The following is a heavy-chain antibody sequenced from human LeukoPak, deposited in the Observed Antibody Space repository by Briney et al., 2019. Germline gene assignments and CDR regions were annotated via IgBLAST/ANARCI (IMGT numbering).Heavy chain of an antibody. V-gene: IGHV3-33*01. CDR1: GFTFSSYG. Sequence: GSLRLSCAASGFTFSSYGMHWVRLAPGKGLEWVAVIWYDGSNKYYTESVKGRFTISRDDSKNTLYLQMNSLRAEDTAVYYCARGEGSSSWPFNYYMDVWGKGTTVIVSS. CDR2: IWYDGSNK. J-gene: IGHJ6*03. D-gene: IGHD6-13*01. CDR3: ARGEGSSSWPFNYYMDV.